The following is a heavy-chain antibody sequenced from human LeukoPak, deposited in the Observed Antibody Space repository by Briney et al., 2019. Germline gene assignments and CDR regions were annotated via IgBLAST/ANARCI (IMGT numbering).Heavy chain of an antibody. CDR1: GGSISSYY. V-gene: IGHV4-59*01. J-gene: IGHJ5*02. CDR2: IYYSGST. Sequence: SDTLSLTCTVSGGSISSYYWSWIRQPPGKGLEWIGYIYYSGSTNYNPSLKSRVTISVDTSKNQFSLKLSSVTAADTAVYYCATGGYLRDWFDPWGQGTLVTVSS. D-gene: IGHD1-26*01. CDR3: ATGGYLRDWFDP.